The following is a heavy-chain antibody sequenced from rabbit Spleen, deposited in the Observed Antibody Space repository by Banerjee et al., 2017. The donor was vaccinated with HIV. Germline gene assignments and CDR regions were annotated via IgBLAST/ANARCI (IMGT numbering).Heavy chain of an antibody. D-gene: IGHD8-1*01. CDR1: GVSFSSSSY. J-gene: IGHJ6*01. CDR3: ARDSGSSFSSYGMDL. CDR2: IDAGGSSAFS. V-gene: IGHV1S40*01. Sequence: QSLEESGGDLVKPGASLTLTCTASGVSFSSSSYMCWVRQAPGKGLEWIACIDAGGSSAFSYFASWAKGRFTISKTSSTTVTLQMTSLTAADTATYFCARDSGSSFSSYGMDLWGPGTLVTVS.